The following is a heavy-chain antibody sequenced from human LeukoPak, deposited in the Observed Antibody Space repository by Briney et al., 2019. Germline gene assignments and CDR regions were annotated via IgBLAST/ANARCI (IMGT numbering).Heavy chain of an antibody. CDR1: GYTFTSYG. J-gene: IGHJ6*02. D-gene: IGHD6-19*01. CDR2: ISAYNGNT. CDR3: ARDIHSIAVDGPLYYYYYGMDV. Sequence: ASVKVSCKASGYTFTSYGISWVRQAPGQGLEWMGWISAYNGNTNYAQKLQGRVTMTTDTSTSTAYMELRRLRSHDTAVYYCARDIHSIAVDGPLYYYYYGMDVWGQGPTVPVSS. V-gene: IGHV1-18*01.